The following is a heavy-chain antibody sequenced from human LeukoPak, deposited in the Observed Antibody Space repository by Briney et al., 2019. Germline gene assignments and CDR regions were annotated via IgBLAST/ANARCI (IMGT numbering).Heavy chain of an antibody. J-gene: IGHJ4*02. CDR3: ARPQYGWASYYFDY. D-gene: IGHD3-10*01. CDR2: INHSGST. CDR1: GGSFSGYY. V-gene: IGHV4-34*01. Sequence: SETLSLTCAVYGGSFSGYYWGWVRQPPGKGLEWVGEINHSGSTNYHPSLKSRVPISVKTSKNQFSLKLRSVTAADTAVYYCARPQYGWASYYFDYWGQGTLVTVSS.